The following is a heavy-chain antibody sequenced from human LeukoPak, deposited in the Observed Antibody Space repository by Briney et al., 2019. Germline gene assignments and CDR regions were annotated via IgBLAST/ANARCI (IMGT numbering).Heavy chain of an antibody. CDR3: ARDSVVRGVSSYYMDV. V-gene: IGHV4-34*01. CDR1: GGSFSGYY. Sequence: SETLSLTCAVYGGSFSGYYWSWIRQPPGKGLEWIGEINHSGSTYYNPSLKSRVTISVDTSKNQFSLKLSSVTAADTAVYYCARDSVVRGVSSYYMDVWGKGTTVTVSS. J-gene: IGHJ6*03. CDR2: INHSGST. D-gene: IGHD3-10*01.